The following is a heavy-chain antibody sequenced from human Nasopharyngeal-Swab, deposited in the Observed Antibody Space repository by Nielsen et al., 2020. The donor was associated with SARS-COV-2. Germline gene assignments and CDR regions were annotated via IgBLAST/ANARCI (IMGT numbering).Heavy chain of an antibody. CDR2: ISNSGSTI. CDR1: GFTFSSFE. J-gene: IGHJ1*01. Sequence: GESLKISCSGSGFTFSSFEMNWVRQAPGKGLEWLSYISNSGSTIYYADSVRGRFTISRDNAKNSLYLQMDRLRVEDTAVYYCARESSAADYWGQGTLVTVSS. D-gene: IGHD6-13*01. V-gene: IGHV3-48*03. CDR3: ARESSAADY.